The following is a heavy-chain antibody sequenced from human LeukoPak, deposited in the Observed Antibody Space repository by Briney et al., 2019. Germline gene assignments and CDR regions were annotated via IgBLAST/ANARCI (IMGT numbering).Heavy chain of an antibody. CDR1: GFTFRDSA. J-gene: IGHJ4*02. Sequence: GGSLRPSCAASGFTFRDSAMTWVRQAPGKGLEWVSLISASGSNTYSTDSVKGRFTLSRDNSKNTLYLQMNSLRAGDTAVYYCAKDIEISYWGQGTLVTVSS. CDR3: AKDIEISY. CDR2: ISASGSNT. D-gene: IGHD2-15*01. V-gene: IGHV3-23*01.